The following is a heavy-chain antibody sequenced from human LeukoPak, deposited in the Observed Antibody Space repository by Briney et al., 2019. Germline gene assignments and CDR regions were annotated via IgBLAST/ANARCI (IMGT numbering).Heavy chain of an antibody. J-gene: IGHJ4*02. CDR3: ARRQGLLQPFDY. CDR1: GYSFTTYW. CDR2: IYPGDSDT. Sequence: GESLKISCKASGYSFTTYWIGWVRQMPGTGLEWVGAIYPGDSDTRYSPSFQGQVTISADKSISTAYLQWSSLKASDAAMYYCARRQGLLQPFDYWGQGTLVTVSS. D-gene: IGHD2-15*01. V-gene: IGHV5-51*01.